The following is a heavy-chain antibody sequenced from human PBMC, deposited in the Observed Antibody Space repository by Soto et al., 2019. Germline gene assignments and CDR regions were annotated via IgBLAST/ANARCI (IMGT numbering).Heavy chain of an antibody. Sequence: QVQLVESGGGVVQPGRSLSLSCAASGFTFSSYGMHWVRQAPGKGLEWVAVISYDGSNKYYADSVKGRFTLSRDNSKNTLYLQMNSLGAEDTAVYYCAKDHIVVVTAILHYYYGMDVWGGGTTVIVSS. CDR3: AKDHIVVVTAILHYYYGMDV. V-gene: IGHV3-30*18. CDR2: ISYDGSNK. CDR1: GFTFSSYG. D-gene: IGHD2-21*02. J-gene: IGHJ6*04.